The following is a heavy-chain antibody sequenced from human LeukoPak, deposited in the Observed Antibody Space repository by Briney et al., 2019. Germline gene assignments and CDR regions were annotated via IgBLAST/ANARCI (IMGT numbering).Heavy chain of an antibody. CDR2: IYHSGST. D-gene: IGHD6-13*01. J-gene: IGHJ4*02. V-gene: IGHV4-30-2*01. CDR3: ARSGLAAAPFDY. Sequence: PSQTLSLTCAVSGGSISSGGYSWSWIRQPPGKGLEWIGYIYHSGSTYYNPSLKSRVTISVDRSKNQFSLKLSSVTAADTAVYYCARSGLAAAPFDYWGQGTLVTVSS. CDR1: GGSISSGGYS.